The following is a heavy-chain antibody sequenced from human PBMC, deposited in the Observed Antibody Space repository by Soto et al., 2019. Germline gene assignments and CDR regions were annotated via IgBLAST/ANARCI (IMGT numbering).Heavy chain of an antibody. D-gene: IGHD1-26*01. Sequence: GGSLRLSCAASGFTFSSYAMHWVRQAPGKGLEWVAVISYDGSNKYYADSVKGRFTISRDNSKNTLYLQMNSLRAEDTAVYYCARDRGVGATLYYYYYGMDVWGQGTTVTVSS. J-gene: IGHJ6*02. CDR3: ARDRGVGATLYYYYYGMDV. CDR2: ISYDGSNK. CDR1: GFTFSSYA. V-gene: IGHV3-30-3*01.